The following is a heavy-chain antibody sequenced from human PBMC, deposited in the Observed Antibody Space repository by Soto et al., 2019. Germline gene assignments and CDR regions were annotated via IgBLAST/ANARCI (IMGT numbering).Heavy chain of an antibody. CDR2: ISWNSGSI. Sequence: SLRLSCSASGFTFDDYAMHWVRQAPGKGLEWVSGISWNSGSIGYADSVKGRFTISRDNAKNSLYLQMNSLRAEDTALYYGAKDKSMVRDAFAIWGQGTMVTVSS. CDR3: AKDKSMVRDAFAI. CDR1: GFTFDDYA. D-gene: IGHD3-10*01. J-gene: IGHJ3*02. V-gene: IGHV3-9*01.